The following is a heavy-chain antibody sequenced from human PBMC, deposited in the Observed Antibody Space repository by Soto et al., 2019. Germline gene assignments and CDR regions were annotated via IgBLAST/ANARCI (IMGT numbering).Heavy chain of an antibody. V-gene: IGHV4-34*01. Sequence: SETLSLTCAVYGGSFGGYYWSWIRQPPGKGLEWIGEINHSGSTNYNPSLKSRVTISVDTSKNQFSLKLSSVTAADTAVYYCARYIVVVPAAMRRCFDYWGQGTLVTVSS. J-gene: IGHJ4*02. CDR3: ARYIVVVPAAMRRCFDY. D-gene: IGHD2-2*01. CDR1: GGSFGGYY. CDR2: INHSGST.